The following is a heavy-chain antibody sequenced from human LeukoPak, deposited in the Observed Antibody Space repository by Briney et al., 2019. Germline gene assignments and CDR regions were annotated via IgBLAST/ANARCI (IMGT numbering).Heavy chain of an antibody. J-gene: IGHJ4*02. CDR2: MNGSGGST. CDR1: GFTISSYA. D-gene: IGHD6-13*01. CDR3: AKGSYWGSSSWRHYFDD. Sequence: PGGSLRLSCAASGFTISSYAMSWVGQAPGKGLEWVSGMNGSGGSTYYADSVKGRLTIFRDSSKNTLYLQMNSLRAEDTAVYYCAKGSYWGSSSWRHYFDDWGQGTLVTVSS. V-gene: IGHV3-23*01.